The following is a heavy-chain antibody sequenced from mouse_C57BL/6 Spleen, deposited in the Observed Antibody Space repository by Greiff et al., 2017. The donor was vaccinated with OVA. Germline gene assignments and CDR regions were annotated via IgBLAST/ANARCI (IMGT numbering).Heavy chain of an antibody. CDR1: GYTFTDYY. D-gene: IGHD1-1*02. J-gene: IGHJ2*01. V-gene: IGHV1-26*01. Sequence: VQLKESGPELVKPGASVKISCKASGYTFTDYYMNWVKQSHGKSLEWIGDINPNNGGTSYNQKFKGKATLTVDKSSSTAYMELRSLTSEDSAVYYCARAGAYGGYFDYWGQGTTLTVSS. CDR2: INPNNGGT. CDR3: ARAGAYGGYFDY.